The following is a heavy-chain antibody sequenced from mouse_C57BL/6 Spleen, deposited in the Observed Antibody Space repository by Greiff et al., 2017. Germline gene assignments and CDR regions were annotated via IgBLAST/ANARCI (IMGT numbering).Heavy chain of an antibody. V-gene: IGHV1-52*01. CDR3: AKEVGYFDV. CDR2: IYPSDGET. D-gene: IGHD1-3*01. J-gene: IGHJ1*03. Sequence: QVQLQQPGAELVRPGSSVKLSCKASGYTFTSYWMHWVKQRPIQGLEWIGNIYPSDGETHYNQKFKDKATLTVDKSSSTAYMQLSSLTSEDSAVYYCAKEVGYFDVWGTGTTVTVSS. CDR1: GYTFTSYW.